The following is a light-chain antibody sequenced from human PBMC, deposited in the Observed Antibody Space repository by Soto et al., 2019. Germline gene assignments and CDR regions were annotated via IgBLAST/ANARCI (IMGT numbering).Light chain of an antibody. CDR1: QSVSSN. V-gene: IGKV3-15*01. CDR3: QQYNDWQWT. CDR2: DAS. J-gene: IGKJ1*01. Sequence: ELVMTQSPATLSVSPGERATLSCRASQSVSSNLAWYQQKPGQAPRLLIYDASTRATGIPARFSGSGSGTEFTLTITTLQSEDFAIYYCQQYNDWQWTFGQGTKVDIK.